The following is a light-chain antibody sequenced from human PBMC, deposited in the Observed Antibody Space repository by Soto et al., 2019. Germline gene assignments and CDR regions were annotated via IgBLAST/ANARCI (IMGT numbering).Light chain of an antibody. V-gene: IGKV3-11*01. CDR1: QSISSY. CDR3: QQRSNWPLT. J-gene: IGKJ4*01. Sequence: EIVLTQSPATLSLSPGERATLSCRASQSISSYLAWYQQKPGQAPRLLIYDASNRATGIPARFSGSGSGTDLTITISSLEPEDCEVYDCQQRSNWPLTFGGGTKVDIK. CDR2: DAS.